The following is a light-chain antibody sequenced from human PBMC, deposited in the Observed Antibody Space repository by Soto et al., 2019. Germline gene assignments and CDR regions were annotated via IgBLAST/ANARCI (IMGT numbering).Light chain of an antibody. Sequence: QSALTQPASVSGSPGQSITISCTGTSSDVGGYNYVSWYQQHPGKAPKLMIYEVSNRPSGVSYRFSGSKSGNTASLTISGLQAEDEADYYCSSHTSSNTRVFGTVTKLTVL. V-gene: IGLV2-14*01. CDR2: EVS. CDR3: SSHTSSNTRV. CDR1: SSDVGGYNY. J-gene: IGLJ1*01.